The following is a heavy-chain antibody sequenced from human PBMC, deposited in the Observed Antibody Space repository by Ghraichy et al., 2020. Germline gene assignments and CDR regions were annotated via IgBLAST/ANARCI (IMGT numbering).Heavy chain of an antibody. CDR3: AKDRSVGAHLGFDC. CDR2: ISWNSAIV. J-gene: IGHJ4*02. V-gene: IGHV3-9*01. D-gene: IGHD1-26*01. Sequence: LSLTCGASGLSFDDYAMHWVRQAPGKGLEWVSGISWNSAIVRYADSVKGRFTISRDNAKNSLYLQMNSLRVEDTALYYCAKDRSVGAHLGFDCWGQGTLVTVSS. CDR1: GLSFDDYA.